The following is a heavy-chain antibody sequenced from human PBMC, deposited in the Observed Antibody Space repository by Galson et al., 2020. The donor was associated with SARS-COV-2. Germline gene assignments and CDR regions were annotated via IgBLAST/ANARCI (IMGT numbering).Heavy chain of an antibody. V-gene: IGHV3-23*01. D-gene: IGHD3-22*01. CDR2: ISGSRSAT. J-gene: IGHJ4*02. Sequence: GGPLRLPCAPSEFTFSSYAINWPPQAPGKGLEWVSGISGSRSATYYAGSVKGRFTISRDNSQNTLYLQMNGLRAEDTAIYYCAKRHRDSSGFDYWGQGARVTVSS. CDR3: AKRHRDSSGFDY. CDR1: EFTFSSYA.